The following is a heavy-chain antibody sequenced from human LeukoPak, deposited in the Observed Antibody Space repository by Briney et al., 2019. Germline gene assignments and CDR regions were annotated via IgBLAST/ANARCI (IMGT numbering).Heavy chain of an antibody. J-gene: IGHJ6*02. CDR3: ARDTGGGSYCYYYGMDV. Sequence: GGSLRLSCAASGFTFSSYSMNWVRQAPGKGLEWVSYISSSSSTIYYADSVKGRFTISRDNAKDSLYLQMNSLRAEDTAVYCCARDTGGGSYCYYYGMDVWGQGTTVTVSS. V-gene: IGHV3-48*04. D-gene: IGHD2-8*02. CDR2: ISSSSSTI. CDR1: GFTFSSYS.